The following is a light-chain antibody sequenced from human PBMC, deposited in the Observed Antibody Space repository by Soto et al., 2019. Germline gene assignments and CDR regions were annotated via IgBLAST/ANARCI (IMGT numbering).Light chain of an antibody. V-gene: IGLV1-47*01. CDR3: AAWDDSLSGVV. Sequence: QAVVTQPPSASGTPGQRVTVSCSGSSSNIETNYVYWYQQLPGTAPKLLLFRNNQRPSGVPDRFSGSKSGTSASLAISGLRSEDEADYFCAAWDDSLSGVVFGGGTKVTVL. CDR2: RNN. CDR1: SSNIETNY. J-gene: IGLJ3*02.